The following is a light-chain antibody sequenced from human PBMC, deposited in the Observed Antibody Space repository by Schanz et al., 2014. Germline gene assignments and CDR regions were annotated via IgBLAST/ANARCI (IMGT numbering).Light chain of an antibody. V-gene: IGKV3-20*01. CDR1: QNISNNY. J-gene: IGKJ1*01. CDR2: GPS. CDR3: LQYGNSPPT. Sequence: DIVLTQFPDTLSLSPGERATLSCRASQNISNNYLAWYQQKRGQAPSLLIYGPSNRATGIPDRFSGSASGTDFTLAISRLEPEDFAGYYCLQYGNSPPTFGQGTKVEIK.